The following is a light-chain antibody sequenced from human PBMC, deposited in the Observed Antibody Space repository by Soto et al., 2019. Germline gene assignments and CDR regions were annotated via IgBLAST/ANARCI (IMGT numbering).Light chain of an antibody. CDR3: AAWDDSRSAWV. J-gene: IGLJ3*02. CDR1: SSNIGGDY. Sequence: QSVLTQPPSASGTPGQRVTISCSGSSSNIGGDYVYWFQQHPGTDPKLLIYTNNQRPSGVADRCFGCKSGTTAALAISGLRSEDDADYCCAAWDDSRSAWVFGGGTKVTVL. V-gene: IGLV1-47*02. CDR2: TNN.